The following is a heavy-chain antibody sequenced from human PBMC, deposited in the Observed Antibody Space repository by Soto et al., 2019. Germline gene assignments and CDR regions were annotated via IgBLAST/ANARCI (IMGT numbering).Heavy chain of an antibody. CDR2: IYYSGST. CDR1: GGSISSSSYY. V-gene: IGHV4-39*01. D-gene: IGHD2-15*01. Sequence: QLQLQESGPGLVKPSETLSLTCTVSGGSISSSSYYWGWIRQPPGKGLEWIGSIYYSGSTYYNPSRNSPVTIAGNTSKTQFSRKLSTVTAADKAVYYCARHTPAISISDHWGQGTLVTVSS. CDR3: ARHTPAISISDH. J-gene: IGHJ4*02.